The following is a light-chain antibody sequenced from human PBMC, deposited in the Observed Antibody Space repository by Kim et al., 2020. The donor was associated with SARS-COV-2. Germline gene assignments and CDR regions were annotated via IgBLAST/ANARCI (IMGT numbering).Light chain of an antibody. Sequence: EIVLTQSPDFQSVTPNEKVTITCRASQSVGSRLHWYQQKPAQSPKLLIKFASQSISGVPSRFSGGGAGTDFTLTINSLEAEDAATYYCHQSSSLPNTFGQGTKLEI. CDR2: FAS. J-gene: IGKJ2*01. CDR1: QSVGSR. V-gene: IGKV6-21*02. CDR3: HQSSSLPNT.